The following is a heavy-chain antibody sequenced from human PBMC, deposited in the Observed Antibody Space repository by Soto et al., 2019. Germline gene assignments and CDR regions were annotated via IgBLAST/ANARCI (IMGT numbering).Heavy chain of an antibody. V-gene: IGHV4-59*08. D-gene: IGHD3-16*02. CDR2: IYYSGST. CDR1: GGSISSYY. Sequence: SETLSLTCTVSGGSISSYYWSWIRQPPGKGLEWIGYIYYSGSTNYNPSLKGRVTISVDTSKNQFSLKLSSVTAADTAVYYCARQDDYIWGSYPKISYYYYMDVWGKGTTVTVSS. CDR3: ARQDDYIWGSYPKISYYYYMDV. J-gene: IGHJ6*03.